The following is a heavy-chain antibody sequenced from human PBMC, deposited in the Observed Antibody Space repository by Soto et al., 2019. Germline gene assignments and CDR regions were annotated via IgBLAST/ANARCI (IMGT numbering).Heavy chain of an antibody. D-gene: IGHD3-9*01. J-gene: IGHJ6*02. CDR1: GGSISSSSYY. V-gene: IGHV4-39*01. CDR2: IYYSGST. CDR3: ARRAVLRYGMDV. Sequence: QLQLQESGPGLVKPSETLSLTCTVSGGSISSSSYYWGWIRQPPGKGLEWIGSIYYSGSTYYNPSLKSRVTISVDTSKNQFSLKLSSVTAADTAVYSCARRAVLRYGMDVWGQGTTVTVSS.